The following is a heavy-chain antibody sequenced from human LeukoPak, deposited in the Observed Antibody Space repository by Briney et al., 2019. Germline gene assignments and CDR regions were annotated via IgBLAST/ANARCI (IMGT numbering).Heavy chain of an antibody. V-gene: IGHV3-21*01. J-gene: IGHJ4*02. D-gene: IGHD2-8*01. Sequence: GGSLRLSCAASGFTFSTYNMNWVRQAPGKGLEWVSSISSSSSYIYYADLVKGRFTISRDNAKNSLYLQMNSLRAEDTAVYYCARDALDCTNGVCYKYYFDYWGQGTLVTVSS. CDR2: ISSSSSYI. CDR3: ARDALDCTNGVCYKYYFDY. CDR1: GFTFSTYN.